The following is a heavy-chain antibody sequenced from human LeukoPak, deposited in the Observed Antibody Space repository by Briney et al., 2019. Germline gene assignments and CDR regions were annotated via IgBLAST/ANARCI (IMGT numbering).Heavy chain of an antibody. Sequence: ASVKVSCKASGYTFTGYYLHWVRQAPGQGLEWMGWISAYNGNTNYAQKLQGRVTMTTDTSTSTAYMELRSLRSDDTAVYYCARDLPSYDRVAYGMDVWGQGTTVTVSS. CDR2: ISAYNGNT. CDR3: ARDLPSYDRVAYGMDV. D-gene: IGHD3-22*01. CDR1: GYTFTGYY. V-gene: IGHV1-18*04. J-gene: IGHJ6*02.